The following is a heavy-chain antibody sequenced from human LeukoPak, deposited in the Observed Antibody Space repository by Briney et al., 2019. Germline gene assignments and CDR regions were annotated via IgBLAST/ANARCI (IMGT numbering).Heavy chain of an antibody. CDR3: ARGPYYYDSSGYYISLDY. J-gene: IGHJ4*02. D-gene: IGHD3-22*01. V-gene: IGHV4-59*01. CDR1: GGSISSYY. CDR2: IYYSGST. Sequence: SETLSLTCTVSGGSISSYYWSWIRQPPGKGLEWIGYIYYSGSTNYNPPLKSRVTISVDTSKNQFSLKLSSVTAADTAVYYCARGPYYYDSSGYYISLDYWGQGTLVTVSS.